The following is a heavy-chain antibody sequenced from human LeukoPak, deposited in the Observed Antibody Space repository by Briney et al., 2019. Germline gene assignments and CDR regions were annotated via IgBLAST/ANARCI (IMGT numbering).Heavy chain of an antibody. V-gene: IGHV4-61*08. CDR1: GGSISSGGYY. Sequence: PSETLSLTCTVSGGSISSGGYYWSWIRQHPGKGLEWIGYIYYSGSTNYNPSLKSRVTISVDTSKNQFSLKLSSVTAADTAVYYCARAYSGSYYYFQHWGQGTLVTVSS. CDR3: ARAYSGSYYYFQH. J-gene: IGHJ1*01. D-gene: IGHD1-26*01. CDR2: IYYSGST.